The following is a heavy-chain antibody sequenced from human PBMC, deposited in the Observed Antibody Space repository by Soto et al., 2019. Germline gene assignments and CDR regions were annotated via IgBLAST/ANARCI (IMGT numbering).Heavy chain of an antibody. J-gene: IGHJ4*02. D-gene: IGHD1-7*01. Sequence: PGGSLRLSCAASGFTVSSNYMIWVRQAPGKGLEWVSVIYSGGSTYYADSVKGRFTISRDNSKNTLYLQMNSLRAEDTAVYYCARYGDWNYAYSDYWGQGTLVTVSS. V-gene: IGHV3-53*01. CDR2: IYSGGST. CDR1: GFTVSSNY. CDR3: ARYGDWNYAYSDY.